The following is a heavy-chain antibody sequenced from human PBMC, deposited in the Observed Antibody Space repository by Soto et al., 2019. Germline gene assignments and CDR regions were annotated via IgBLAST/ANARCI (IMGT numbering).Heavy chain of an antibody. J-gene: IGHJ3*02. Sequence: GGSLRLSCAASGFTFSGSAMRWVRQASGKGLEWVGRIRSKANSYATAYAASVKGRFTISRDDSKNTAYLQMNSLKTEDTAVYYCTSSLGSSGYYYRTTDAFDIWGQGTMVTVSS. CDR1: GFTFSGSA. V-gene: IGHV3-73*01. CDR3: TSSLGSSGYYYRTTDAFDI. CDR2: IRSKANSYAT. D-gene: IGHD3-22*01.